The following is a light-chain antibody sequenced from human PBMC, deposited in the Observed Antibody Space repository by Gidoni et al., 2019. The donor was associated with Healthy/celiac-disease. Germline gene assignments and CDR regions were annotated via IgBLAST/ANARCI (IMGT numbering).Light chain of an antibody. CDR2: EVS. J-gene: IGLJ1*01. CDR3: SSYTSSSTPYV. Sequence: QSALTQPASVSGSPGHSITISCTGTSSDVGGYNYVSWYQQHPGKAPKRMIYEVSNRPSGVSNRFSGSKSGNTASLTISGLQAEDEADYYCSSYTSSSTPYVFGTGTKVTVL. CDR1: SSDVGGYNY. V-gene: IGLV2-14*01.